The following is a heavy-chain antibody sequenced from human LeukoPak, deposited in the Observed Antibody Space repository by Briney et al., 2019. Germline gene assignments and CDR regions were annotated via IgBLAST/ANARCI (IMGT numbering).Heavy chain of an antibody. V-gene: IGHV4-39*07. J-gene: IGHJ3*02. D-gene: IGHD5-18*01. CDR1: GGSISSSSYY. Sequence: SETLSLTCTVSGGSISSSSYYWGWIRQPPGTGLEWIGSIYYSGSTYYNPSLKSRVTISVDTSKNQFSLKLSSVTAADTAVYYCARGGYSYGTDAFDIWGQGTMVTVSS. CDR3: ARGGYSYGTDAFDI. CDR2: IYYSGST.